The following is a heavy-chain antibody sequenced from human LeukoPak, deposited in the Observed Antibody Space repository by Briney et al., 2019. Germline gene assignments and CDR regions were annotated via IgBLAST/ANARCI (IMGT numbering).Heavy chain of an antibody. CDR2: MYYSGST. V-gene: IGHV4-39*01. D-gene: IGHD6-19*01. CDR1: GGSISSSNYY. Sequence: SETLSLTCTVSGGSISSSNYYWGWIRQPPGKGLEWIASMYYSGSTFYNPSLKSRVTISVDTSKNQFSLRLSSVTAADTAVYYCASLRSLMTLAGLDPWGQGTLVTVSS. CDR3: ASLRSLMTLAGLDP. J-gene: IGHJ5*02.